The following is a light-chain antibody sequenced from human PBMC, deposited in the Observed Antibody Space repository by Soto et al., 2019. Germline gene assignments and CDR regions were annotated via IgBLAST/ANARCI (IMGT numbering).Light chain of an antibody. CDR1: QSISSN. J-gene: IGKJ2*01. V-gene: IGKV3-15*01. CDR3: QQYNNLPPDT. Sequence: EIVMTQSPATLSVSPGERATLSCRASQSISSNLAWYQQKPGQAPRLLMFRTSSRATGIPGRFRGSGSGTEFTLTITSLQSEDFAVYFCQQYNNLPPDTFGQGTKLEIK. CDR2: RTS.